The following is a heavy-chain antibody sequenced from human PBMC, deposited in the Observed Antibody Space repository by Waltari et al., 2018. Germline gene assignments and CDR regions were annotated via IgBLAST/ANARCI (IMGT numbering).Heavy chain of an antibody. CDR3: AARGFDLSRGYSGPDFDH. Sequence: QVQVQQRGAGLFKPSETLSLTCDVFVAAYTSYYWTWVRQAPGQGLQWIGEFNDRGNSSSNPSLNSRVPISVETSNNRTPLRLTSVTAADTVVYYCAARGFDLSRGYSGPDFDHWGHGALVTVSS. V-gene: IGHV4-34*01. J-gene: IGHJ4*01. CDR2: FNDRGNS. CDR1: VAAYTSYY. D-gene: IGHD3-3*01.